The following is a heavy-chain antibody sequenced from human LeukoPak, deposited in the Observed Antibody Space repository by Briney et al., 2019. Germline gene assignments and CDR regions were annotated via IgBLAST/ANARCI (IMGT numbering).Heavy chain of an antibody. Sequence: ASVKVSCKASGYTFIAHYMHWVRQAPGQGLEWMGIINPSGGSTSYAQKFQGRVTMTRDMSTSTVYMELSSLRSEDTAVYYCARGPVTYYYGSGSLYLDYWGQGTLVTVSS. CDR2: INPSGGST. D-gene: IGHD3-10*01. CDR1: GYTFIAHY. J-gene: IGHJ4*02. CDR3: ARGPVTYYYGSGSLYLDY. V-gene: IGHV1-46*01.